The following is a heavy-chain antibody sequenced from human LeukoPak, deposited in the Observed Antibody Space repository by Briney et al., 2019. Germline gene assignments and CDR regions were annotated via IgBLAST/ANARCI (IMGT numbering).Heavy chain of an antibody. CDR3: ARGITDSIWYLDY. CDR2: IYYSGST. CDR1: GGSISSHY. V-gene: IGHV4-59*11. J-gene: IGHJ4*02. Sequence: SETLSLTCTVSGGSISSHYCSWIRQAPRKGLERIGYIYYSGSTKYNPSLKNRVTISVDTSKNQFSLKLSSVTAADTAVYFCARGITDSIWYLDYWGQGTLVTVSS. D-gene: IGHD3-22*01.